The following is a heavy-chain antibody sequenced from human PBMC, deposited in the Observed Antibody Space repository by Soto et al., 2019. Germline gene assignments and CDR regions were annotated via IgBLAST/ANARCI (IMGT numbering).Heavy chain of an antibody. CDR3: ATGDTGTTSHSYYYGLDV. V-gene: IGHV3-15*07. D-gene: IGHD4-4*01. CDR2: IKSKIDGGTT. CDR1: GFAFSNAW. J-gene: IGHJ6*02. Sequence: EVQLVESGGGLVEPGGSLRLSCAASGFAFSNAWLTWVRQAPGRGLEWVGRIKSKIDGGTTDYAAPVKDKFTISRDDSRNTLFLQMTSLKTEDTAVYYCATGDTGTTSHSYYYGLDVWGQGTTVTVSS.